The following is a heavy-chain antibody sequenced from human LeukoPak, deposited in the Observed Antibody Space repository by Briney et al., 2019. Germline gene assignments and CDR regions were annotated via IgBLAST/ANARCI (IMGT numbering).Heavy chain of an antibody. D-gene: IGHD4-17*01. CDR1: GGSISSYY. Sequence: SETLSLTCTISGGSISSYYWSWIRQPPGKGLEWIGYIYYSGSTNYNPSLKSRVTISVDTSKNQFSLKLSSVTAADTAVYYCARGTTNDYGDYGLFDYWGREPWSPSPQ. J-gene: IGHJ4*02. CDR3: ARGTTNDYGDYGLFDY. V-gene: IGHV4-59*01. CDR2: IYYSGST.